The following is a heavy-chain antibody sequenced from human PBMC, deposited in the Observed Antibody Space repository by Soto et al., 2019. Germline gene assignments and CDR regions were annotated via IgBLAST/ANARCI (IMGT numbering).Heavy chain of an antibody. CDR3: ARAVTPGSYLYYFDY. V-gene: IGHV4-61*01. CDR1: GGSVSSGSYY. J-gene: IGHJ4*02. CDR2: IYYSGST. D-gene: IGHD2-15*01. Sequence: SETLSLTCTVSGGSVSSGSYYWSWIRQPPGKGLEWIGYIYYSGSTNYNPSLKSRVTISVDTSKNQFSLKLSSVTAADTAVYYCARAVTPGSYLYYFDYWGQGTLVTVSS.